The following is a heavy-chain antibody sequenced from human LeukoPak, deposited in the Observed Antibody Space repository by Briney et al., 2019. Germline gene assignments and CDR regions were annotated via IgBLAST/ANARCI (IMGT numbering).Heavy chain of an antibody. D-gene: IGHD1-26*01. CDR2: IRYDGSNK. CDR1: GFTFSSYG. V-gene: IGHV3-30*02. CDR3: EKDIRVGATGAFDI. J-gene: IGHJ3*02. Sequence: GGSLRLSCAASGFTFSSYGMHWVRQAPGKGLEWVAFIRYDGSNKYYADSVKGRFTISRDNSKNTLYLQMNSLRAEDTAVYYCEKDIRVGATGAFDIWGQGTMVTVSS.